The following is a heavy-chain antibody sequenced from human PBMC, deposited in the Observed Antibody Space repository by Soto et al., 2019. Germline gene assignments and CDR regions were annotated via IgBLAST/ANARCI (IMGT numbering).Heavy chain of an antibody. J-gene: IGHJ4*02. Sequence: SETLSLTCTVSGGSISSSSYYWGWIRQPPGKGLEWIGSIYYSGSTYYNPSLKSRVTISVDTSKNQFSLKLSSVTAADTAVYYCARHDGFWSGYFGYWGQRTLVTVSS. CDR3: ARHDGFWSGYFGY. CDR1: GGSISSSSYY. V-gene: IGHV4-39*01. CDR2: IYYSGST. D-gene: IGHD3-3*01.